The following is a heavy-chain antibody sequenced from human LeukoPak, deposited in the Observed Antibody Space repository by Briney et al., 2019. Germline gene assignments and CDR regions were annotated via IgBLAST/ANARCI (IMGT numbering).Heavy chain of an antibody. CDR2: IYTSGST. CDR3: ARTSRIWFGESYWFDP. CDR1: GGSISSYY. Sequence: SETLSLTCTVSGGSISSYYWSWIRQPAGKGLEWIGRIYTSGSTNYNPSLKSRVTMSVDTSKNQFSLKLSSVTAADTAVYYCARTSRIWFGESYWFDPWGQGTLVTVSS. D-gene: IGHD3-10*01. J-gene: IGHJ5*02. V-gene: IGHV4-4*07.